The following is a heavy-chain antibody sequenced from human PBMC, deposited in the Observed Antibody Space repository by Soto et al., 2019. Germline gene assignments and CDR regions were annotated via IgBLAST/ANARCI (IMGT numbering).Heavy chain of an antibody. D-gene: IGHD1-1*01. CDR1: GYTFTGYY. J-gene: IGHJ6*03. CDR2: INPNSGGT. V-gene: IGHV1-2*04. CDR3: ARAKVSWNDVRPPPGPYYYYYMDV. Sequence: ASVKVSCKASGYTFTGYYMHWVRQAPGQGLEWMGWINPNSGGTNYAQKFQGWVTMTRDTSISPAYMGLSRLRADDTAVYYCARAKVSWNDVRPPPGPYYYYYMDVWGKGTTVTVSS.